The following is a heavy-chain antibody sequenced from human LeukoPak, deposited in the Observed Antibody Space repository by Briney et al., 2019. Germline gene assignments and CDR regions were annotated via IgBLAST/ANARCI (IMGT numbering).Heavy chain of an antibody. V-gene: IGHV3-48*03. Sequence: GGSLRLSCAASGFTFSRFAMHWVRQAPGKGLEWVSYITSGSTIYYADSVKGRFTISRDNAKSSLYLQMNGLRAEDTAVYYCARGRRDLDYWGQGTLVTVSS. CDR2: ITSGSTI. CDR1: GFTFSRFA. D-gene: IGHD5-24*01. CDR3: ARGRRDLDY. J-gene: IGHJ4*02.